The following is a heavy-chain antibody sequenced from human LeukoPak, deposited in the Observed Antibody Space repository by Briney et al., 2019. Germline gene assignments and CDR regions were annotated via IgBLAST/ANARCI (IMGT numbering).Heavy chain of an antibody. J-gene: IGHJ4*02. D-gene: IGHD3-22*01. Sequence: PGRSLRLSCTGSGFTFGDYAMSWSRQAPGKGLEWVGFIRSKAYGGTTEYAASVRGRFTVSRDDSNSTAYLQMNSLKTEDTAVYYCTREPTTMIPLPFFDYWGQGALVTVSS. V-gene: IGHV3-49*03. CDR2: IRSKAYGGTT. CDR3: TREPTTMIPLPFFDY. CDR1: GFTFGDYA.